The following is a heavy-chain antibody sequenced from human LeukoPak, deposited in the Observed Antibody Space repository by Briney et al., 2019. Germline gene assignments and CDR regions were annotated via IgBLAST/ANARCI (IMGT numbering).Heavy chain of an antibody. D-gene: IGHD4-17*01. CDR3: ARAQTTVTSDAFDI. CDR1: GFTFSSYE. J-gene: IGHJ3*02. Sequence: GGSLRLSCAASGFTFSSYEMNWVRQAPGKGLEWVSYISSSGSTIYYADSVKGRFTISRDNAKNSLYLQMNSLRAEDTAVYYCARAQTTVTSDAFDIWGQGAMVTVSS. V-gene: IGHV3-48*03. CDR2: ISSSGSTI.